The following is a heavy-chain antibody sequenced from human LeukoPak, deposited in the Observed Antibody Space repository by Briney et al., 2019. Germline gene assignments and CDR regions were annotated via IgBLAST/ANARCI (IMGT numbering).Heavy chain of an antibody. Sequence: GGSLRLSCAASGFTFSSYSMNWVRQAPGKGLEWVSSINWNSGRIGYADSLKGRFTISRDNAKNSLYLQMNSLRTEDTAFYFCAKDSTYGSGWYDNWGQGTLVTVTS. J-gene: IGHJ5*02. D-gene: IGHD6-19*01. V-gene: IGHV3-9*01. CDR1: GFTFSSYS. CDR3: AKDSTYGSGWYDN. CDR2: INWNSGRI.